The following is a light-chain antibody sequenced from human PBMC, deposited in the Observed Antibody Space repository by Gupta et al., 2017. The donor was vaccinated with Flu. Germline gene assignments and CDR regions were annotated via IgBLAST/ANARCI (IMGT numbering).Light chain of an antibody. CDR1: QSISTN. CDR3: QQYNNWPPVT. V-gene: IGKV3-15*01. CDR2: GAF. Sequence: EIVMTQSPATLSVSPGERATLSCRASQSISTNLAWYQQKPGQAPRLLIHGAFSRATGTPARCSGSGSGTEFTLTISSLQSEDSAGYYCQQYNNWPPVTFGGGTKVEIK. J-gene: IGKJ4*01.